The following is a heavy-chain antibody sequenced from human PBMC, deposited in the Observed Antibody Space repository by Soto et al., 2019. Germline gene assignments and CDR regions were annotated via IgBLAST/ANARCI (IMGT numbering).Heavy chain of an antibody. D-gene: IGHD3-10*01. V-gene: IGHV3-21*02. CDR3: AREGGPGFGELLV. Sequence: EVQLVESGGGLVKPGGSLRLSCAASGFTFSSYSMDWVRRAPGKGLEWVSSISTSGAYIYYADSVKGRFTISRANAKNSLFLQMDSLSVEDTAVYYCAREGGPGFGELLVWGQGALVTVFS. CDR2: ISTSGAYI. J-gene: IGHJ4*02. CDR1: GFTFSSYS.